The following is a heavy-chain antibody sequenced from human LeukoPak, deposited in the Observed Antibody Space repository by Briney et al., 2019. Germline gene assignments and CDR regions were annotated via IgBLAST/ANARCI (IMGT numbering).Heavy chain of an antibody. CDR3: ARGGHGDPFDY. J-gene: IGHJ4*02. Sequence: PSETLSLTCTVSGGSISGYYWSWIRQPAGKGLEWIGRVYTSGSTNYNPSLKSRVTMSIDTSKKQFSLKLRSVTAADTAVYYCARGGHGDPFDYWGQGTLVTVSS. D-gene: IGHD4-17*01. CDR1: GGSISGYY. CDR2: VYTSGST. V-gene: IGHV4-4*07.